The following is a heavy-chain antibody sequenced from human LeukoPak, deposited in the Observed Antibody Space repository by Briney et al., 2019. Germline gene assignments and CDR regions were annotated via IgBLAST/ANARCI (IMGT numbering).Heavy chain of an antibody. CDR2: LSSSGRYT. D-gene: IGHD6-13*01. CDR3: AKGFGSSWYFFFDY. J-gene: IGHJ4*02. CDR1: GFSFSEYY. V-gene: IGHV3-11*05. Sequence: PGGSLRLSCAASGFSFSEYYMTWIRQAPGKGLEWVSNLSSSGRYTNYADSARGRFTISRDNAKKSLCLQMNSLRAEDTAVYYCAKGFGSSWYFFFDYWGQGTLVTVSS.